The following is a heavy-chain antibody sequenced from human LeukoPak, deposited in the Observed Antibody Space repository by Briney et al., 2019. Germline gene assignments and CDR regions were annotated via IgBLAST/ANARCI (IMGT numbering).Heavy chain of an antibody. J-gene: IGHJ3*02. CDR2: IGIAGDT. CDR3: IRGGIQVSGIDAFDI. D-gene: IGHD5/OR15-5a*01. CDR1: GFTFSRYD. V-gene: IGHV3-13*01. Sequence: GGSLRLSYAASGFTFSRYDMLWVGQAPGRGLPSVSAIGIAGDTYYPDSVKGRFTISRESAKNSMYLQMNSLKDGDTAVYYCIRGGIQVSGIDAFDIWGQGTMVTVSS.